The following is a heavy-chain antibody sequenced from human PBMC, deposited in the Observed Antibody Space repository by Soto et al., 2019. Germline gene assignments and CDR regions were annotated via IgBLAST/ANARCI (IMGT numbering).Heavy chain of an antibody. Sequence: GGSLSLSCAASGFTVISNYMSWVRQAPGKGLEWVSVIYSGGSTYYADSVKGRFTISRDNSKNTLYLQMNSLRAEDTAVYYCARDGKYSYTGTYGMDVWGQGTTVTVSS. V-gene: IGHV3-53*01. D-gene: IGHD5-18*01. CDR3: ARDGKYSYTGTYGMDV. J-gene: IGHJ6*02. CDR1: GFTVISNY. CDR2: IYSGGST.